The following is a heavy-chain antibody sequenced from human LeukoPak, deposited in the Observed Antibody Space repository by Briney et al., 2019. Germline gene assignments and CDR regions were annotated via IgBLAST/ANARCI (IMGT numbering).Heavy chain of an antibody. D-gene: IGHD3-16*02. CDR2: ISYDGSNT. Sequence: PGGSLRLSCTGTGFTFSTYGMHWVRQAPGKGLEWVAAISYDGSNTQYAEFVRGRFTISRDNSRNTLYLQMNSLRAEDTAVYYCAKDRQQLVINSLQHWGQGTLVAVSS. CDR1: GFTFSTYG. V-gene: IGHV3-30*18. CDR3: AKDRQQLVINSLQH. J-gene: IGHJ1*01.